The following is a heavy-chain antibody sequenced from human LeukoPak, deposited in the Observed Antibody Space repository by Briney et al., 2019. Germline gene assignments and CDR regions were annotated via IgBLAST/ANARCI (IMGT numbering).Heavy chain of an antibody. CDR1: GFTFSSYS. CDR3: ARGYSGYDPYYFDY. CDR2: ISSSSSYI. J-gene: IGHJ4*02. Sequence: GGSLRLSCAASGFTFSSYSMNWVRQAPGKGLEWVSSISSSSSYIYYADSVKGRFTISRDNAENSLYLQMNSLRAEDTAVYYCARGYSGYDPYYFDYWGQGTLVTVSS. D-gene: IGHD5-12*01. V-gene: IGHV3-21*01.